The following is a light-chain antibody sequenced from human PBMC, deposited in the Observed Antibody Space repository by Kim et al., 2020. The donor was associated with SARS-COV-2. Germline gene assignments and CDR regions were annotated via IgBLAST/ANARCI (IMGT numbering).Light chain of an antibody. Sequence: ALGQKVRITCQGDSLRSYYASGYQQKPGQAPVLVIFAKNNRPSGIPDRISGSSSGNTASLTISGAQAEDEADYYCKSRDSSGNRLVFGGGTKLTVL. CDR2: AKN. V-gene: IGLV3-19*01. CDR3: KSRDSSGNRLV. CDR1: SLRSYY. J-gene: IGLJ3*02.